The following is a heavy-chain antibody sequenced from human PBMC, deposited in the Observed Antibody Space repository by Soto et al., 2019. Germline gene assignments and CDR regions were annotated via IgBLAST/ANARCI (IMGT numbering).Heavy chain of an antibody. J-gene: IGHJ3*02. V-gene: IGHV1-18*01. CDR2: ISAYNGNT. CDR1: GYTFTSYG. D-gene: IGHD2-15*01. CDR3: ARKRLCSGRSCYDI. Sequence: ASVKVSWKASGYTFTSYGISWVRQAPGQGLEWMGWISAYNGNTNYAQKFQGRVTMTRNTSISTAYMELSSLRSEDTAVYYCARKRLCSGRSCYDIWGQGTMVTVSS.